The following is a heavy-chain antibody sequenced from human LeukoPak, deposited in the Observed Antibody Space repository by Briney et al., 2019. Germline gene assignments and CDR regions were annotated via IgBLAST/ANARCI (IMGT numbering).Heavy chain of an antibody. J-gene: IGHJ1*01. CDR2: INHSGST. D-gene: IGHD3-10*01. CDR3: ARHSHGSGSYRH. V-gene: IGHV4-34*01. Sequence: SETLSLTCAVYGGSFSGYYWSWIRQPPGKGLEWIGEINHSGSTNYNPSLKSRVTISVDTSKNQFSLKLSSVTAADTAVYYCARHSHGSGSYRHWGQGTLVTVSS. CDR1: GGSFSGYY.